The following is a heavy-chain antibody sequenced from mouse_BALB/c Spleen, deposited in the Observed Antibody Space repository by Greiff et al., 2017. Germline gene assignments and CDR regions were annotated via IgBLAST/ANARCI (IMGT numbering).Heavy chain of an antibody. Sequence: EVQGVESGGGLVKPGGSLKLSCAASGFTFSSYAMSWVRQTPEKRLEWVASISSGGSTYYPDSVKGRFTISRDNARNILYLQMSSLRSEDTAMYYCARGPEDYHYYAMDYWGQGTSVTVSS. CDR1: GFTFSSYA. CDR3: ARGPEDYHYYAMDY. V-gene: IGHV5-6-5*01. J-gene: IGHJ4*01. CDR2: ISSGGST. D-gene: IGHD2-4*01.